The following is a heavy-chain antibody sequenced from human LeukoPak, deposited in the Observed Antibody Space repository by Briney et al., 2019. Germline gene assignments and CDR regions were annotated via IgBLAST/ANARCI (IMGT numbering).Heavy chain of an antibody. J-gene: IGHJ4*02. V-gene: IGHV3-23*01. Sequence: PGGSLRLSCAASGFTFSTYALHWVRHAPGKGLEWVSGISPTGDGAYYADSVKGRFSISRDNSRNTLYVHMNSLRAEDTAVYYCAKAVDRNYFDYWGQGALVTVSS. CDR1: GFTFSTYA. CDR3: AKAVDRNYFDY. D-gene: IGHD3-22*01. CDR2: ISPTGDGA.